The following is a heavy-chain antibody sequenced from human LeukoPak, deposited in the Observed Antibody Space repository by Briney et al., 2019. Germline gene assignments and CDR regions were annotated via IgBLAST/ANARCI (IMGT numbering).Heavy chain of an antibody. CDR3: ARLQLWFSSNWFDP. J-gene: IGHJ5*02. CDR2: IIPIFGTA. D-gene: IGHD5-18*01. Sequence: SVKVSCKASGGTFSSYAISWVRQAPGQGLEWMGGIIPIFGTANYAQKFQGRVTITADKSTSTAYMELSSLRSEDTAVYYCARLQLWFSSNWFDPWGQGTLVTVSS. CDR1: GGTFSSYA. V-gene: IGHV1-69*06.